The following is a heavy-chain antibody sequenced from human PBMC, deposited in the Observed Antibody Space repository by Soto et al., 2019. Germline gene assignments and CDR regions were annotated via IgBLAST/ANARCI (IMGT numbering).Heavy chain of an antibody. CDR3: ETTPGRIAARPDYYGMDV. D-gene: IGHD6-6*01. CDR1: GGTFSSYA. V-gene: IGHV1-69*06. Sequence: SVKVSCKASGGTFSSYAISWVRQAPGQGLEWMGGIIPIFGAANYAQKFQGRVTMTADKSTITAYMELSSLRSEDTAVYYCETTPGRIAARPDYYGMDVWGQGTTVTGSS. CDR2: IIPIFGAA. J-gene: IGHJ6*02.